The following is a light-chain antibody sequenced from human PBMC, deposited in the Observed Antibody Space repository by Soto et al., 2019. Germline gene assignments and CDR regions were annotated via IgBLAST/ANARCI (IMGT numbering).Light chain of an antibody. J-gene: IGKJ4*01. CDR2: ATS. V-gene: IGKV1-39*01. CDR3: QQSFSTPT. Sequence: DIQMTQSPSSLSASVGDRVTITCRASQSISRYLNWYQQKPGKAPKLLIYATSNLQSGVPSRFSGSGSGTDFTLTISSLQPEDFATYYCQQSFSTPTFGGGTKVDIK. CDR1: QSISRY.